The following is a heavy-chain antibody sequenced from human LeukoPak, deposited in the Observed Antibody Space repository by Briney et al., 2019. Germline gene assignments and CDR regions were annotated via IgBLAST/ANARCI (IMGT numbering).Heavy chain of an antibody. Sequence: GGSLRLSCAASGFTFSSYAMHWVRQAPGKGLEWVAVISYDGSNKYYADSVKGRFTISRDNAQNSLYLQMNSLRAEDTAIYYCVRDRGTYRPIDYWGQGTLVTVSS. D-gene: IGHD1-26*01. CDR3: VRDRGTYRPIDY. CDR1: GFTFSSYA. J-gene: IGHJ4*02. CDR2: ISYDGSNK. V-gene: IGHV3-30-3*01.